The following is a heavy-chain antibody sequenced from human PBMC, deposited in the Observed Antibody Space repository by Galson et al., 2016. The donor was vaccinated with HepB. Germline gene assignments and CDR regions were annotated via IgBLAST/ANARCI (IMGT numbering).Heavy chain of an antibody. CDR2: IENAGST. J-gene: IGHJ6*02. CDR3: ARDEGFYNGMDV. D-gene: IGHD2-2*02. V-gene: IGHV4-61*08. Sequence: ETLSLTCTVSSGSFSSGAYYWSWVRQSPGKGLEWIGYIENAGSTNYNPSLKSRVTISIDRSTNQFFLELTSVTAADTAVYYCARDEGFYNGMDVWGQGTTVTVSS. CDR1: SGSFSSGAYY.